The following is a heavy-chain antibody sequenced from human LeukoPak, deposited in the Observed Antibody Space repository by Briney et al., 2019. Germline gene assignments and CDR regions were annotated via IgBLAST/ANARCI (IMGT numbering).Heavy chain of an antibody. V-gene: IGHV3-21*01. J-gene: IGHJ6*02. Sequence: GGSLRLSCAASGFTFSSYSMNWVRQAPGKGLEWVSSISSNSSYKYYADSVKRRFTISRDNAKNSLYLQMNSLRAEDTAVYYCARDLRTAIAAAGPFYGMDVWGQGTTVTVSS. CDR2: ISSNSSYK. CDR3: ARDLRTAIAAAGPFYGMDV. CDR1: GFTFSSYS. D-gene: IGHD6-13*01.